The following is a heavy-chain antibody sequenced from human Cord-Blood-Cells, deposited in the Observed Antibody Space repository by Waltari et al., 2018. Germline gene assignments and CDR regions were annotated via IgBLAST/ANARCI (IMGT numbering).Heavy chain of an antibody. V-gene: IGHV3-23*01. D-gene: IGHD3-22*01. CDR3: AKDYPRTTSYYYDSSGYHDAFDI. Sequence: EVQLLESGGGLVQPGGSLRLSFAASGFPFSSYAISWVRQAPGKGLEGGSVISGSGGSTYYADAVKDRFTISRDNSKNTLYLQMNSLRAEDTAVYYCAKDYPRTTSYYYDSSGYHDAFDIWGQGTMVTVSS. CDR2: ISGSGGST. J-gene: IGHJ3*02. CDR1: GFPFSSYA.